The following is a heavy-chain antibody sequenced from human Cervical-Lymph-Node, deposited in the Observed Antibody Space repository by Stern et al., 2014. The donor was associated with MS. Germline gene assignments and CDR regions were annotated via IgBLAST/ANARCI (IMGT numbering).Heavy chain of an antibody. CDR1: GGSINNGNSY. V-gene: IGHV4-31*03. J-gene: IGHJ6*02. CDR3: VRDYYNRSGYPYGMDV. CDR2: IYYRGST. Sequence: QVQLQESGPGLVKPSQTVSLTCTVSGGSINNGNSYWSWIRQPPGKGLEWIGYIYYRGSTYYNPSLKSRVTTSMDTSKNQFSLKLNSVTAADTAVYYCVRDYYNRSGYPYGMDVWGQGTTVTVSS. D-gene: IGHD3-22*01.